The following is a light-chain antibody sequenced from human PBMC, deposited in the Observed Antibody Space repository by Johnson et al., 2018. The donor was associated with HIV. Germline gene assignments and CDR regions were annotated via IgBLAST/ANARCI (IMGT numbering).Light chain of an antibody. CDR3: GTWDNSLSTGAV. CDR2: DNN. Sequence: QSVLTQPPSVSAAPGQKVTITCSGSSSDMGNYAVSWYQQLPGTAPKLLIYDNNKRPSGIPDRFSGSKSGTSATLGIAGLQPGDEADYYCGTWDNSLSTGAVFGTGTKVTVL. V-gene: IGLV1-51*01. CDR1: SSDMGNYA. J-gene: IGLJ1*01.